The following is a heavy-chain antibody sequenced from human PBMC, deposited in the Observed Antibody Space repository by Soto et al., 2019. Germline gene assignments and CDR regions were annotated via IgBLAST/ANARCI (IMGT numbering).Heavy chain of an antibody. V-gene: IGHV6-1*01. CDR3: TRALAGSYDS. D-gene: IGHD1-26*01. CDR1: GDSVSSKSAA. Sequence: SKTLSLTCAISGDSVSSKSAAWDWIRHSPSRGLEWLGRTYYRSKWSTDYAVSVESRITINPDTSKNQFSLHLNSVTPEDTAVYYCTRALAGSYDSPGQATTDTVSS. J-gene: IGHJ5*01. CDR2: TYYRSKWST.